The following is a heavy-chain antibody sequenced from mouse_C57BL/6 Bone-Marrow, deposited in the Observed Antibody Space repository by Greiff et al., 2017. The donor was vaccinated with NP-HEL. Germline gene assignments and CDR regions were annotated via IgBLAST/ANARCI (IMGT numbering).Heavy chain of an antibody. D-gene: IGHD2-1*01. V-gene: IGHV5-6*02. CDR2: ISSGGSYT. J-gene: IGHJ2*01. Sequence: EVKLVESGGDLVKPGGSLKLSCAASGFTFSSYGMSWVRQTPDKRLEWVATISSGGSYTYYPDSVKGRFTISRDNAKNTLYLQLSSLKSEDTAMYYCARRSTMVTFDYGGQGTTLTVSA. CDR3: ARRSTMVTFDY. CDR1: GFTFSSYG.